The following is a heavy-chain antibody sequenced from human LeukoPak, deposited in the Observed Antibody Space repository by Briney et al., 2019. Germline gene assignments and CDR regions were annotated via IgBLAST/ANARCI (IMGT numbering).Heavy chain of an antibody. D-gene: IGHD2-2*01. V-gene: IGHV1-2*02. CDR2: INPNSGGT. CDR1: GYTFTSYD. J-gene: IGHJ4*02. Sequence: ASVKVSCKASGYTFTSYDINWVRQATGQGLEWMGWINPNSGGTNYAQKFQGRVTMTRDTSISTAYMELSRLRSDDTAVYYCASADYPQLRGDYWGQGTLVTVSS. CDR3: ASADYPQLRGDY.